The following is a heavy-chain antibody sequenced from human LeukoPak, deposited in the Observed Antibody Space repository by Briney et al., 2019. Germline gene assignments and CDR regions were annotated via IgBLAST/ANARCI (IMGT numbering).Heavy chain of an antibody. Sequence: SETLSLTCTVSGGSISSYYWSWIRQPPGKGLEWIGYIYYSGSTNYNPSLKSRVTISVDTPKNQFSLKLSSVTAADMAVYYCARDAGYCSGGSCHFYGMDVWGQGTTVTVSS. CDR2: IYYSGST. V-gene: IGHV4-59*01. J-gene: IGHJ6*02. D-gene: IGHD2-15*01. CDR3: ARDAGYCSGGSCHFYGMDV. CDR1: GGSISSYY.